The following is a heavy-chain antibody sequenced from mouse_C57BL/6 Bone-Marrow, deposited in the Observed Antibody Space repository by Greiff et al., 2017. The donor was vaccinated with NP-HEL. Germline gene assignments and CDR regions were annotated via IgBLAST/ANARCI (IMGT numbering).Heavy chain of an antibody. D-gene: IGHD1-1*01. CDR1: GYAFSSSW. CDR3: ARPYGSSYYFDY. CDR2: IYPGDGDT. J-gene: IGHJ2*01. Sequence: VKLQESGPELVKPGASVKISCKASGYAFSSSWMNWVKQRPGKGLEWIGRIYPGDGDTNYNGKFKGKATLTADKSSSTAYMQLSSLTSEDSAVYFCARPYGSSYYFDYWGQGTTLTVSS. V-gene: IGHV1-82*01.